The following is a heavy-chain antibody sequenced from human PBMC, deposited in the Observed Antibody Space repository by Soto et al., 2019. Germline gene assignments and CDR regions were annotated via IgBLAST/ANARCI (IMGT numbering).Heavy chain of an antibody. CDR2: INPSGGST. J-gene: IGHJ6*02. CDR3: ARDAGDTAMVYYYGMDV. CDR1: GSTFTSYY. V-gene: IGHV1-46*01. Sequence: ASVKVSCKASGSTFTSYYMHWVRQAPGQGLEWMGIINPSGGSTSYAQKFQGRVTMTRDTSTSTVYMELSSLRSEDTAVYYCARDAGDTAMVYYYGMDVWGQGTTVTVSS. D-gene: IGHD5-18*01.